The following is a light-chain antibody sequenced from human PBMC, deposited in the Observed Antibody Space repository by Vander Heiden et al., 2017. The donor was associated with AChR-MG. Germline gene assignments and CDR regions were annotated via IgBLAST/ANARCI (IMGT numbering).Light chain of an antibody. CDR1: QSITNY. Sequence: IQMTQSPSSLSASVGDRVTISRRASQSITNYLNWYQQKPGKAPQLLIYTNSNLQSGVPSRFSGSGSGTDFTLTISSLQPDDFATYYCQQGDSPPYTFGQGTKLEIK. J-gene: IGKJ2*01. CDR3: QQGDSPPYT. V-gene: IGKV1-39*01. CDR2: TNS.